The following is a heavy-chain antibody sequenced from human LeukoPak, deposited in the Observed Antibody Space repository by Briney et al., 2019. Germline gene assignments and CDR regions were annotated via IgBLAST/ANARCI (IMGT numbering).Heavy chain of an antibody. Sequence: PSETLSLTCTVSGGSISTNHYNWSWIRQPPGKGLEWIGYIYYSGSTNYNPSLKSRVTISVDTSKNQFSLKLSSVTAADTAVYYCARVDTAMDYFDYWGQGTLVTVSS. CDR1: GGSISTNHYN. D-gene: IGHD5-18*01. CDR2: IYYSGST. CDR3: ARVDTAMDYFDY. V-gene: IGHV4-61*01. J-gene: IGHJ4*02.